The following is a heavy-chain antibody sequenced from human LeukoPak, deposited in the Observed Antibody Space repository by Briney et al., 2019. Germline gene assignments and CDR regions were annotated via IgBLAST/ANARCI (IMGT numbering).Heavy chain of an antibody. J-gene: IGHJ3*02. D-gene: IGHD3-16*01. CDR3: ARGGPLAAGWGGDAFDI. CDR1: GFTFSSYW. CDR2: IKQDGSEN. V-gene: IGHV3-7*04. Sequence: GGSLRLSCAASGFTFSSYWMSWVRQAPGKGLEWVANIKQDGSENYYVDSVEGLFTISRDNAKNSLYLQMNSLRADDTSVYSCARGGPLAAGWGGDAFDIWGQGTMVTVSS.